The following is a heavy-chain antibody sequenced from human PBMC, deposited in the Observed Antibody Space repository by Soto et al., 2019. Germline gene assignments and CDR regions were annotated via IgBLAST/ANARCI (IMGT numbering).Heavy chain of an antibody. CDR3: ARGPPRYGDSPGGSKSGTVKYYFDY. J-gene: IGHJ4*02. CDR1: GGSFSGYY. V-gene: IGHV4-34*01. Sequence: PSQTLSLTCAVYGGSFSGYYWSWIRQPPGKGLEWIGEINHSGSTNYNPSLKSRVTISVDTSKNQFSLKLSSVTAADTAVYYCARGPPRYGDSPGGSKSGTVKYYFDYWGQGTLVTVSS. D-gene: IGHD4-17*01. CDR2: INHSGST.